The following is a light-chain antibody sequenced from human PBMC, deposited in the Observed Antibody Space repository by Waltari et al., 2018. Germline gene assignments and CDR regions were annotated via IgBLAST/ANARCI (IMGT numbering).Light chain of an antibody. CDR3: QQYYSTPRT. J-gene: IGKJ1*01. CDR1: QSVLYSSNNKNY. V-gene: IGKV4-1*01. CDR2: WAS. Sequence: DIVMTQSPASLAVSLGGRATLNCKSSQSVLYSSNNKNYLAWYQQKPGQPPKLLIYWASTRQSGVPDRFSGSGSGTDFTLTISSMQAEDVAVYYCQQYYSTPRTFGQGTKVEIK.